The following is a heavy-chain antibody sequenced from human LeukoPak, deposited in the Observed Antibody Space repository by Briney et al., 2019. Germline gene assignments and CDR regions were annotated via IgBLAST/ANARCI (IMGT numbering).Heavy chain of an antibody. D-gene: IGHD3-9*01. CDR3: AKWGDYDILTGYYVSDF. CDR1: GFIFRNYA. Sequence: GGSLRLSCASSGFIFRNYAMSWVRQAPGKGLEWVSAITGSGDTTYYADSVKGRFTISRDNSKNTLYVEMNTLRAEDTAVYYCAKWGDYDILTGYYVSDFWGQGTLVTVSS. CDR2: ITGSGDTT. V-gene: IGHV3-23*01. J-gene: IGHJ4*02.